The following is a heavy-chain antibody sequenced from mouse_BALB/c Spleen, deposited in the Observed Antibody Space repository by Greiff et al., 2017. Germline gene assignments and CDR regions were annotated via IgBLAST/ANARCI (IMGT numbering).Heavy chain of an antibody. Sequence: QVQLKESGPGLVAPSQSLSITCTVSGFSLTSYGVHWVRQPPGKGLEWLGVIWAGGSTNYNSALMSRLSISKDNSKSQVFLKMNSLQTDDTAMYYCARGGYYYGSSLWYFDVWGAGTTVTVSS. J-gene: IGHJ1*01. CDR3: ARGGYYYGSSLWYFDV. V-gene: IGHV2-9*02. D-gene: IGHD1-1*01. CDR2: IWAGGST. CDR1: GFSLTSYG.